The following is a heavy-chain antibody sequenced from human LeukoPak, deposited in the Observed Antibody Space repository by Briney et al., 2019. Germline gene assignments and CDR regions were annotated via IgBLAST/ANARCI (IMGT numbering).Heavy chain of an antibody. CDR2: IWYDGSNK. D-gene: IGHD6-19*01. CDR3: AKLGWDDAFDI. Sequence: GGSLRLSCAASGFTFSSYGMHWVRQAPGKGLEWVAVIWYDGSNKYYADSVKGRFTISRDNSKNTLYLQMNSLRAEDTAVYYCAKLGWDDAFDIWGQGTMVTVS. V-gene: IGHV3-33*06. J-gene: IGHJ3*02. CDR1: GFTFSSYG.